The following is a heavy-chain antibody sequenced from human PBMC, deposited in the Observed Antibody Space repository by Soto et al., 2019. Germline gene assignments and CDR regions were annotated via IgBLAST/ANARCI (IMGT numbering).Heavy chain of an antibody. J-gene: IGHJ6*02. CDR1: GFTFSSYG. CDR2: ISYDGSNK. CDR3: AKEVIAAHYYYYYGMDV. Sequence: GGSLRLSCAASGFTFSSYGMHWVRQAPGKGLEWVAVISYDGSNKYYADSVKGRFTISRDNSKNTLYLQMNSLRAEDTAVYYCAKEVIAAHYYYYYGMDVWGQGTTVTVSS. V-gene: IGHV3-30*18. D-gene: IGHD6-13*01.